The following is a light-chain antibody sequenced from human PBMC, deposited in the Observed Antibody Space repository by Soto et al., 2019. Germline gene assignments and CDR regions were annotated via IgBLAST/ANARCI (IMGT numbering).Light chain of an antibody. CDR3: QQYGSSPPIT. V-gene: IGKV3-20*01. CDR1: QSVSSSY. CDR2: GAS. Sequence: EIVFTQSPGTLSLSPGERATLSCRASQSVSSSYFAWYQQKPGQAPRLLIYGASSRATGIPDMFSGSGSGTDFTLTISRMEPEDFAVYYCQQYGSSPPITFGQGTRLEIK. J-gene: IGKJ5*01.